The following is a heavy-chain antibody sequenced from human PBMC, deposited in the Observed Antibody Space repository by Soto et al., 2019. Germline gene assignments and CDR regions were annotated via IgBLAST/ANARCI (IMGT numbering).Heavy chain of an antibody. V-gene: IGHV3-30*03. CDR2: MSYDGTNE. CDR1: GFTFSSYA. J-gene: IGHJ4*02. Sequence: SLRLSCAASGFTFSSYAMQWVRQAPGKGLEWVALMSYDGTNEYYADSVKGRFTISRDNSKNTLFLQINSLRAEDTAVYYCARESEDLTSNFDYWGQGTLVTVSS. CDR3: ARESEDLTSNFDY.